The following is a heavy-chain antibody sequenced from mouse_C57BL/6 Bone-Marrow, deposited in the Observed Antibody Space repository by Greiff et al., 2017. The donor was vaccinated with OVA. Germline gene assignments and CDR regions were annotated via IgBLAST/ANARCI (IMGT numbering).Heavy chain of an antibody. CDR1: GFTFSSYA. CDR2: ISDGGSYT. Sequence: EVKLMESGGGLVKPGGSLKLSCAASGFTFSSYAMSWVRQTPEKRLEWVATISDGGSYTYYPDNVKGRFTISRDNAKNNLYLQMRHLKSEDTAMYYCAREGDFDVWGTGTTVTVSS. CDR3: AREGDFDV. J-gene: IGHJ1*03. V-gene: IGHV5-4*01.